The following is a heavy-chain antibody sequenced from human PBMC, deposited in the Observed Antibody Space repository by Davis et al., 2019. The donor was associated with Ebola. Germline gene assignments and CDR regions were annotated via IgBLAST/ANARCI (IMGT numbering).Heavy chain of an antibody. V-gene: IGHV1-46*01. CDR3: ARERPLFGSGTKNWFDL. D-gene: IGHD3-10*01. J-gene: IGHJ5*02. CDR2: INPSGGRT. Sequence: AASVKVSCKASGYTFTSYYMHWVRQAPGQGLEWMGIINPSGGRTSYAQKFQGRVTMTMDTSTSTVYMELSSLRSEDTAVYYCARERPLFGSGTKNWFDLWGQGTLVTVSS. CDR1: GYTFTSYY.